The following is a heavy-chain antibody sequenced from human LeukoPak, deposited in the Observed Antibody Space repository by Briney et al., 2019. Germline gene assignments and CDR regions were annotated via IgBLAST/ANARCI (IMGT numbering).Heavy chain of an antibody. V-gene: IGHV1-46*01. J-gene: IGHJ5*02. CDR3: ARDMLAVPSNWFDP. D-gene: IGHD2-8*01. CDR2: INPRGGGT. Sequence: ASVKVSCKASGYTFTSYYIHWVRQAPGQGLEWMGVINPRGGGTSYAQKFQGRVTMTRDTSTSTVYMDLRSLRSEDTDVYFCARDMLAVPSNWFDPWGQGTLVTVSS. CDR1: GYTFTSYY.